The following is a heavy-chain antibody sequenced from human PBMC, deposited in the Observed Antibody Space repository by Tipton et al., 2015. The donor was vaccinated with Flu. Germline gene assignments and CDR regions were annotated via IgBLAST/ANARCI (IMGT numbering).Heavy chain of an antibody. V-gene: IGHV3-7*01. D-gene: IGHD6-13*01. CDR2: INQDGSVK. J-gene: IGHJ4*02. Sequence: QLVQSGGGLVHPGGSLRLSCAGTGLIVSNYWMSWVRQAPGKALEWVANINQDGSVKYYVDSVKGRFTISRDNAKNSLYLQMNSLRAEDTAVYYCARAIGAAAAHWGQGTLVTVSS. CDR1: GLIVSNYW. CDR3: ARAIGAAAAH.